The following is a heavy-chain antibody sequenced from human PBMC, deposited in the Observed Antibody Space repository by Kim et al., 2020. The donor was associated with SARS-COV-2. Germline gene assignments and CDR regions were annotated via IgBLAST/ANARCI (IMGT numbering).Heavy chain of an antibody. V-gene: IGHV4-59*09. D-gene: IGHD1-1*01. J-gene: IGHJ4*02. Sequence: NPTLKRRVTISVDPAKNQFSLKLSSVTAADTAVYYCARGMDDYNSGTLGYWGQGTLVTVSS. CDR3: ARGMDDYNSGTLGY.